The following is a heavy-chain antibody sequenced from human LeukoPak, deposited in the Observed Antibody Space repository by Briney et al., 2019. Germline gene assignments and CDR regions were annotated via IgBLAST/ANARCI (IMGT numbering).Heavy chain of an antibody. D-gene: IGHD3-9*01. CDR1: GGSISSFY. Sequence: SETLSLTCTVSGGSISSFYWSWIRQPPGKQLEWIGYIFYSGSTNYNPSLKNRVTLSVDTSKNQFSLKLNSVTAADTAIYYCARDGAVDILTGYGAFYIWGQGTMVIVS. J-gene: IGHJ3*02. V-gene: IGHV4-59*01. CDR3: ARDGAVDILTGYGAFYI. CDR2: IFYSGST.